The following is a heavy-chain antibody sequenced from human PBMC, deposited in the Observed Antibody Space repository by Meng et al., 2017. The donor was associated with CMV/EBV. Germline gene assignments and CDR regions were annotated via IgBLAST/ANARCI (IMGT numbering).Heavy chain of an antibody. CDR1: GFTFSRYE. CDR2: ISSSGSTI. V-gene: IGHV3-48*03. D-gene: IGHD3-3*01. Sequence: GGSLRLSCAASGFTFSRYEMNWVRQAPGKGLEWVSYISSSGSTIYYADSVKGRFTISRDNAKNSLYLQMNSLRAEDTAVYYCARGTYDFWSGYYMGLDYWGQGTLVTVSS. CDR3: ARGTYDFWSGYYMGLDY. J-gene: IGHJ4*02.